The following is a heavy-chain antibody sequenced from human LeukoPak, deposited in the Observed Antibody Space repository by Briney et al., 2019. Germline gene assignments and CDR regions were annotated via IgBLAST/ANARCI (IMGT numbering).Heavy chain of an antibody. CDR1: GFTFSTFA. V-gene: IGHV3-23*01. Sequence: GSLRLSCEASGFTFSTFAMIWVRQPPGKGLEWVSSIFPSGGEIHYADSVRGRFTISRDNSKSTLSLQMNNLRAEDSAVYYCAKDLSGYGPYWYFDLWGRGTLVTVSS. D-gene: IGHD6-25*01. CDR3: AKDLSGYGPYWYFDL. J-gene: IGHJ2*01. CDR2: IFPSGGEI.